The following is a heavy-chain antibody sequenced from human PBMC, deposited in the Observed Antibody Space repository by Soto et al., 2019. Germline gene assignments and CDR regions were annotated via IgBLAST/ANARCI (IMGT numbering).Heavy chain of an antibody. CDR3: AIDDYDFWSGYYKGRDYYGMDV. CDR1: GYTFTSYG. J-gene: IGHJ6*02. V-gene: IGHV1-18*01. CDR2: ISAYNGNT. D-gene: IGHD3-3*01. Sequence: ASVKVSCKASGYTFTSYGISWVRQAPGQGLEWMGWISAYNGNTNYAQKLQGRVTMTTDTSTSTAYMELRSLRSDDTAVYYCAIDDYDFWSGYYKGRDYYGMDVWGQGTTVTVSS.